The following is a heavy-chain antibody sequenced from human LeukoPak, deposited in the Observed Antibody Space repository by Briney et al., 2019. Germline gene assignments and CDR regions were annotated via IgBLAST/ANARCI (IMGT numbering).Heavy chain of an antibody. D-gene: IGHD2/OR15-2a*01. J-gene: IGHJ6*02. CDR2: ISSSSYI. Sequence: GGFLRLSCAASGFTFSSYSMNWVRQAPGKGLEWVSSISSSSYIYYADSVKGRFTISRDNAKNSLYLQMNSLRAEDTAVYYCAKDLSHRNIARYYYGMDVWGQGTTVTVSS. V-gene: IGHV3-21*01. CDR3: AKDLSHRNIARYYYGMDV. CDR1: GFTFSSYS.